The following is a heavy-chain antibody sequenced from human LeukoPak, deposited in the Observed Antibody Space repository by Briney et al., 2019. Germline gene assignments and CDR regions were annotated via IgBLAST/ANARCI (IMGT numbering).Heavy chain of an antibody. J-gene: IGHJ4*02. Sequence: SETLSLTCTVSGGSISSGSYYWSWIRQPAGKGLEWIGRIYTSGSTNYNPSLKSRVTISVDTSKNQFSLKLSSVTAADTAVYYCARVVGLGYRLPDYWGQGTLVTVSS. CDR2: IYTSGST. CDR1: GGSISSGSYY. V-gene: IGHV4-61*02. D-gene: IGHD2-15*01. CDR3: ARVVGLGYRLPDY.